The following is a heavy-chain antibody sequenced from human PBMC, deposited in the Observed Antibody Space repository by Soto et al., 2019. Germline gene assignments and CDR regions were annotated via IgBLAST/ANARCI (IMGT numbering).Heavy chain of an antibody. J-gene: IGHJ5*02. V-gene: IGHV1-69*13. CDR1: GGTFSSYA. Sequence: SVKVSCKASGGTFSSYAISWVRQAPGQGLEWMGGIIPIFGTASYAQKFQGRVTITADESTSTAYMELSSLRSEDTAVYYCADLHMVGYSHGPRCFDPWGQGTLVTVSS. CDR3: ADLHMVGYSHGPRCFDP. CDR2: IIPIFGTA. D-gene: IGHD5-18*01.